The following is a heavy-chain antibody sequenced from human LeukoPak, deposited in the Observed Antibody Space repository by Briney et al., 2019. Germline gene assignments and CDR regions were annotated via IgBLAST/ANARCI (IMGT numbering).Heavy chain of an antibody. V-gene: IGHV3-21*01. D-gene: IGHD3-22*01. CDR3: ARGTNLYYYDSSGYYEYFQH. CDR2: ISSSSSYI. CDR1: GFTFSSYN. Sequence: VGSLRLSCAASGFTFSSYNMNWVRQAPGKGLEWVSSISSSSSYIYYADSVKGRFTISRDNAKNSLYLQMNSLRAEDTAVYYCARGTNLYYYDSSGYYEYFQHWGQGTLVTVSS. J-gene: IGHJ1*01.